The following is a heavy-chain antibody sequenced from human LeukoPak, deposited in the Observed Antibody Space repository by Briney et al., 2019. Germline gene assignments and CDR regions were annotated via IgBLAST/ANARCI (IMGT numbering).Heavy chain of an antibody. D-gene: IGHD6-13*01. J-gene: IGHJ4*02. Sequence: GESLKISCKSSGYSFTSYWIGWVRRMPGKGLEWMGIIYPGDSDTRYSPSFQGQVTISADKSISTAYLQWSSPKASDTAMYYCARHYSSSFADYWGQGTLVTVSS. CDR1: GYSFTSYW. CDR3: ARHYSSSFADY. V-gene: IGHV5-51*01. CDR2: IYPGDSDT.